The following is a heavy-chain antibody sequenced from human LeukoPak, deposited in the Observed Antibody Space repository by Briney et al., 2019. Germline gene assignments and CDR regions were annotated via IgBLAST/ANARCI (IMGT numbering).Heavy chain of an antibody. Sequence: PGGSLRLSCAASGFTFSSYWMHWVRQAPGKGPVWISHISSGDGTNIGYADSVRGRFTISRDNAKNTLYLQMNSLGVEDTAVYYCTRTTGQRCFDCWGQGTQVTVSS. J-gene: IGHJ4*02. V-gene: IGHV3-74*01. CDR3: TRTTGQRCFDC. CDR1: GFTFSSYW. CDR2: ISSGDGTNI. D-gene: IGHD4-11*01.